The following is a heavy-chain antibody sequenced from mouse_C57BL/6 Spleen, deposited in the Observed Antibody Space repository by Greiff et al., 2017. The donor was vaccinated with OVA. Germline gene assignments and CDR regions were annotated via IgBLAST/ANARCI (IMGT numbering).Heavy chain of an antibody. CDR1: GFTFSDYG. J-gene: IGHJ1*03. V-gene: IGHV5-17*01. Sequence: EVKLMESGGGLVKPGGSLKLSCAASGFTFSDYGMHWVRQAPEKGLEWVAYISSGSSTIYYADTVKGRFTISRDNAKNTLFLQMTSLRSEDTAMYYCAREGFYWYFDVWGTGTTVTVSS. CDR3: AREGFYWYFDV. CDR2: ISSGSSTI.